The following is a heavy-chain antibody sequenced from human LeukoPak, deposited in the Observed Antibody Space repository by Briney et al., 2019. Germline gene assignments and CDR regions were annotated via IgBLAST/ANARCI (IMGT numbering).Heavy chain of an antibody. CDR3: ARDGVSGYGSPDDY. Sequence: GGTLRLSCAASGFTFSSYGMSWVRQAPGKGLEWVSAISGSGGSTYYADSVKGRFTISRDNSKNTLYLQMNSLRAEDTAVYYCARDGVSGYGSPDDYWGQGTLVTVSS. CDR2: ISGSGGST. D-gene: IGHD5-12*01. V-gene: IGHV3-23*01. CDR1: GFTFSSYG. J-gene: IGHJ4*02.